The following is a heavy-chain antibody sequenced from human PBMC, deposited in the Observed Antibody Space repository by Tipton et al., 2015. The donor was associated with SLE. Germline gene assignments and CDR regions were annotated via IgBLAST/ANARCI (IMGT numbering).Heavy chain of an antibody. Sequence: QSGPEVKKPGTSVRVSCKASGFTFSSSAMQWVRQARGQRLEWIGWIVVGSDLTTYAQKFQERVTMTRNTSTTTAYMELSSLTSADTAVYYCTRGLRFTMVQGVEYWGQGTLVTVSS. D-gene: IGHD3-10*01. CDR3: TRGLRFTMVQGVEY. CDR1: GFTFSSSA. J-gene: IGHJ4*02. V-gene: IGHV1-58*02. CDR2: IVVGSDLT.